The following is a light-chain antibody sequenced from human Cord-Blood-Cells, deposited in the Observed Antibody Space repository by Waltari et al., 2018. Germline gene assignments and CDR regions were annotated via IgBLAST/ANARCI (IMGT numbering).Light chain of an antibody. CDR3: QHYNNWPPST. J-gene: IGKJ4*01. V-gene: IGKV3-15*01. CDR1: QGVSSN. Sequence: EIVMTQSPATLSVSPGERATLSCRASQGVSSNLAWYQQTPGQAPRLLLYGASTRATGIPASFSGSGSGTELTLTISSLQFEDFAVYYCQHYNNWPPSTCGGGIKVCIK. CDR2: GAS.